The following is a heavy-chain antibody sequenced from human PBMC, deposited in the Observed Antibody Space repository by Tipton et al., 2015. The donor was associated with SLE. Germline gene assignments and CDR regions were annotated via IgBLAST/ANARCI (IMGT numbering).Heavy chain of an antibody. V-gene: IGHV3-23*01. J-gene: IGHJ3*02. D-gene: IGHD3-22*01. CDR1: GFTFSSSA. CDR3: AKGGVKIVVITIVDAFDI. Sequence: SLRLSCATSGFTFSSSAMSWVRQAPGKGLEWISSISDSGGRTNYADSVKGRFTISRDNSKNTLDLHMTSLRAEDTAVYYCAKGGVKIVVITIVDAFDIWGQGTMVTVSS. CDR2: ISDSGGRT.